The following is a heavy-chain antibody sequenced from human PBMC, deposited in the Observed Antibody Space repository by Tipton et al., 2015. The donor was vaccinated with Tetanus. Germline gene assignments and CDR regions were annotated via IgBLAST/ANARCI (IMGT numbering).Heavy chain of an antibody. CDR2: IYYSGST. Sequence: TLSLTCTVSGGSISSSSYYWGWIRHPPGKGLEWIGSIYYSGSTYYNPALKSRVTISVDTSKNQFSLKLSSVTAADTAVYYCARQCVVPAAENDYGDNAFDSWGQGALVTVSS. CDR3: ARQCVVPAAENDYGDNAFDS. D-gene: IGHD2-2*01. CDR1: GGSISSSSYY. V-gene: IGHV4-39*01. J-gene: IGHJ4*02.